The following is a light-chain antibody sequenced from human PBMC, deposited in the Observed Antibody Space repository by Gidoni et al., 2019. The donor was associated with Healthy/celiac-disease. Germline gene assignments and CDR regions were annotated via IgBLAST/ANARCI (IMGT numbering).Light chain of an antibody. CDR3: QQLNSYPPFT. CDR1: QGISSY. CDR2: AAS. Sequence: DIQLTQSPSFLSASVGDRVTITGRASQGISSYLAWYQQNPGKAPKLLIYAASTLQSGVPSRFSGSGSGTEFTLTISSLQPEDFATYYCQQLNSYPPFTFGPGTKVDIK. V-gene: IGKV1-9*01. J-gene: IGKJ3*01.